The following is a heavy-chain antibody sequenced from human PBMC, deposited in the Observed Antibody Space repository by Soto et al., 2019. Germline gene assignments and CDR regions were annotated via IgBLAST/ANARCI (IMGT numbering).Heavy chain of an antibody. CDR1: GGSVSSGSYY. Sequence: SETLSLTCTVSGGSVSSGSYYWSWIRQPPGKGLEWIGYIYYSGSTNYNPSLKSRVTISVDTSKNQFSLKLSSVTAADTAVYYGARGFFRWELPRWGKGTLVTVSS. J-gene: IGHJ4*02. V-gene: IGHV4-61*01. CDR3: ARGFFRWELPR. D-gene: IGHD1-26*01. CDR2: IYYSGST.